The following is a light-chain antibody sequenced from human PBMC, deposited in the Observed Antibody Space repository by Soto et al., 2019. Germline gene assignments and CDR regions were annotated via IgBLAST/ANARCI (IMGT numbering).Light chain of an antibody. CDR1: SSDVGGYNY. V-gene: IGLV2-14*01. Sequence: QSVLTQPASVSGSPGQSITISCTGTSSDVGGYNYVSWYQQHPGKAPKLMIYDVSNRPSGVSNRFSCSKSGNTASLTISGLQAEDEADYFCSSYTISSPHVVFGGGTKLTVL. CDR2: DVS. J-gene: IGLJ2*01. CDR3: SSYTISSPHVV.